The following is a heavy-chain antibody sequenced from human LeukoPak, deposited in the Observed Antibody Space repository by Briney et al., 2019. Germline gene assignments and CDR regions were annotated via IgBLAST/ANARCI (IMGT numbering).Heavy chain of an antibody. CDR2: IYYSGST. D-gene: IGHD6-19*01. CDR1: GGSISSGGYY. Sequence: SQTLSLTCTVSGGSISSGGYYWSWNRQHPGKGLEWIGYIYYSGSTYYNPSLKSRVTISVDTSKNQFSLKLSSVTAADTAVYYCARDLVAGNFDYWGQGTLVTVSS. CDR3: ARDLVAGNFDY. J-gene: IGHJ4*02. V-gene: IGHV4-31*03.